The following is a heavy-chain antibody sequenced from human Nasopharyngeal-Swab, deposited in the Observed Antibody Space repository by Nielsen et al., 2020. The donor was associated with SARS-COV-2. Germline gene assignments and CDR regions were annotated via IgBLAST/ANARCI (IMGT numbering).Heavy chain of an antibody. D-gene: IGHD2-21*02. Sequence: GESLTISCAASGFTFSSYAMHWVRQAPGKGLEWVAVISYDGSNKYYADSVKGRFTISRDNSKNTLYLQMNSLRAEDTAVYYCARGGLLELGFYWYFDLWGRGTLVTVSS. V-gene: IGHV3-30-3*01. CDR1: GFTFSSYA. CDR3: ARGGLLELGFYWYFDL. CDR2: ISYDGSNK. J-gene: IGHJ2*01.